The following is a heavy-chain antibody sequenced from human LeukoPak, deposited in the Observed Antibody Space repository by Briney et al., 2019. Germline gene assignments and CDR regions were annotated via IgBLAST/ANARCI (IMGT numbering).Heavy chain of an antibody. V-gene: IGHV3-21*06. J-gene: IGHJ4*02. CDR2: IDTGSNDI. D-gene: IGHD1-26*01. Sequence: GSLRLSCEASGFTFSIYTMNWVRQAPGKGPEWVSSIDTGSNDIYYADSVKGRFTISRGNAKNLLFLQMDSLRAEDTAFYYCARKRGGYSPFDYWGQGIPVTVSS. CDR1: GFTFSIYT. CDR3: ARKRGGYSPFDY.